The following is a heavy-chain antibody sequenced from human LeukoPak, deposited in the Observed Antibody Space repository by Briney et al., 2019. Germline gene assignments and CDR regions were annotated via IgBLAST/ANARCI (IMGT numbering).Heavy chain of an antibody. J-gene: IGHJ3*02. V-gene: IGHV3-53*01. CDR3: ARESGEAFDI. CDR2: IYSGGST. D-gene: IGHD7-27*01. Sequence: GGSLRLSCAASGFTVSSNYMSWVRQAPGKGLEWVSVIYSGGSTYYADSVKGRFTISRDNAKNSLYLQMNSLRAEDTAVYYCARESGEAFDIWGQGTMVTVSS. CDR1: GFTVSSNY.